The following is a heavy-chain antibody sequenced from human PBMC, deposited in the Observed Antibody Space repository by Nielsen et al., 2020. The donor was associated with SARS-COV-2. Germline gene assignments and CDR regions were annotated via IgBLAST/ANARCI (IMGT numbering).Heavy chain of an antibody. D-gene: IGHD2-2*01. CDR2: ISYDGSNK. Sequence: GESLKISCAASGFTFSSYGMHWVRQAPGKGLEWVAIISYDGSNKYYADSVKGRFTISRDNSKNTLYLQMNSLRAEDTAVYYCAKLDCSSTSCRRYYSYYYMDVWGKGTTVTVSS. CDR1: GFTFSSYG. V-gene: IGHV3-30*18. J-gene: IGHJ6*03. CDR3: AKLDCSSTSCRRYYSYYYMDV.